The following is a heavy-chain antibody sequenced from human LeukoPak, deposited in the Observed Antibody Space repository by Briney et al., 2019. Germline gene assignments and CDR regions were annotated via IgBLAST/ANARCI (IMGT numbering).Heavy chain of an antibody. V-gene: IGHV3-15*01. Sequence: PGGSLRLSCAASGFTFSNAWMSWVRQAPGKGLEWVGRIKSKTDGGTTDYAAPVKGRFTISRDESKNTLYLQMNSLRAEDTAVFYCARSNNNAFDIWGQGTLVTVSS. CDR1: GFTFSNAW. J-gene: IGHJ3*02. CDR3: ARSNNNAFDI. D-gene: IGHD1-26*01. CDR2: IKSKTDGGTT.